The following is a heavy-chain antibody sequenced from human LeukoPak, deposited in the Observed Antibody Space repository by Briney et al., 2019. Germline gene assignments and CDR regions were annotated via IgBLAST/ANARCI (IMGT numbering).Heavy chain of an antibody. CDR2: IYYSGST. V-gene: IGHV4-59*08. CDR3: ARHTTVVPPHYFDY. D-gene: IGHD4-23*01. CDR1: GGSISSYY. J-gene: IGHJ4*02. Sequence: SETLSLTCTVSGGSISSYYWSWIRQPAGKGLEWIGYIYYSGSTNYNPSLKGRVTISLDTSKDQISLKLSSVTAADTAVYYCARHTTVVPPHYFDYWGRGTLVTVSS.